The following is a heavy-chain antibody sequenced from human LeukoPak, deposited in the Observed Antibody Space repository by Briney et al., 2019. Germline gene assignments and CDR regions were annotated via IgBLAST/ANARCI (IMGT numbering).Heavy chain of an antibody. D-gene: IGHD5-18*01. CDR3: ARGYSYGSTIDY. Sequence: SETLSLTCTVSGGSISSGGYYWSWIRQHPGKGLEWIGYIYYSGSTYYNPSLKSRVTISVDTSKNQFSLKLSSVTAADTAVYYCARGYSYGSTIDYWGQATLVTVSS. CDR1: GGSISSGGYY. CDR2: IYYSGST. J-gene: IGHJ4*02. V-gene: IGHV4-31*03.